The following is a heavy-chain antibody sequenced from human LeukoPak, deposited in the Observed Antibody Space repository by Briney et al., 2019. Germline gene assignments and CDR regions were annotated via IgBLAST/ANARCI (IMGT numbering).Heavy chain of an antibody. J-gene: IGHJ5*02. D-gene: IGHD1-1*01. Sequence: SETLSLTCTVSGGSISSFYWSWIRQPPGKGLEWIGYINYSGSTNYNPSLKSRVTISVDTSKNQLSLKLSSVNAADTAVYHCARQLGSTDWFDPWGQGTLVTVSS. V-gene: IGHV4-59*12. CDR1: GGSISSFY. CDR3: ARQLGSTDWFDP. CDR2: INYSGST.